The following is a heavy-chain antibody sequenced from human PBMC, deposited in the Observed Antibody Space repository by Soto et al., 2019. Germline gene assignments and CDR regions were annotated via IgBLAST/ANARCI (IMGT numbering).Heavy chain of an antibody. Sequence: GGSLRLSCVASGFTFSTHAMSWVRQVPGKGLEWVSTFSGSGGNINYGESVKGRFTISRDDRKSTLCLDMNSLRVEDTAVYYCAKDPPWTVGPLAMDVWGQGTTVTVS. D-gene: IGHD2-2*01. J-gene: IGHJ6*02. CDR1: GFTFSTHA. V-gene: IGHV3-23*01. CDR2: FSGSGGNI. CDR3: AKDPPWTVGPLAMDV.